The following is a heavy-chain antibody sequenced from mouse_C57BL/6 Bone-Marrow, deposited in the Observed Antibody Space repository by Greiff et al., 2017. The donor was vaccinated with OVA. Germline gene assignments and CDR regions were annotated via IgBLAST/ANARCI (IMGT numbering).Heavy chain of an antibody. Sequence: QVQLKESGAELARPGASVKLSCKASGYTFTSYGISWVKQRTGQGLEWIGEIYPRSGNTYYNEQFKGKATLTADKSSSTAYMELRSLTSEDSAVYFCARTFICDGYYAGFAYWGQGTLVTVSA. J-gene: IGHJ3*01. CDR1: GYTFTSYG. CDR2: IYPRSGNT. V-gene: IGHV1-81*01. CDR3: ARTFICDGYYAGFAY. D-gene: IGHD2-3*01.